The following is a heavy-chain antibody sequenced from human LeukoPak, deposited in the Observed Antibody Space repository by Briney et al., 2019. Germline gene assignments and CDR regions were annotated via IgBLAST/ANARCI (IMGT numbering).Heavy chain of an antibody. CDR2: IKSITDGGTT. V-gene: IGHV3-15*01. CDR3: TTDRAITVRPLFDF. D-gene: IGHD6-6*01. Sequence: PGGSLRLSCAASGFTFAKAWMGWVRQTPEKGLEWVARIKSITDGGTTDYAAPVKGRFIVSRDDSKNTVYLQMNSLGTEDTAVYYCTTDRAITVRPLFDFWGQGTLVTVSS. J-gene: IGHJ4*02. CDR1: GFTFAKAW.